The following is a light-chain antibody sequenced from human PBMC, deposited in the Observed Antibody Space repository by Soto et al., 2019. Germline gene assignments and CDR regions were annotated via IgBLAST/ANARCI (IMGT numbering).Light chain of an antibody. CDR2: EVR. V-gene: IGLV2-14*01. CDR1: SSDVGGYNY. Sequence: QSVLTQPASVSGSPGQSITISCTGTSSDVGGYNYVSWYQQHPGKAPKLMIYEVRNRPSGVSNRFSGSKSGNTASLTISGLKAEDEADYYCSSYTRTSAWVFGGGTKLTVL. J-gene: IGLJ3*02. CDR3: SSYTRTSAWV.